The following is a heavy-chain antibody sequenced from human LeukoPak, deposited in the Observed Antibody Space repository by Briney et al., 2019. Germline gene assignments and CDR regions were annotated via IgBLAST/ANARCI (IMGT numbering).Heavy chain of an antibody. CDR1: GFTFSSYW. V-gene: IGHV3-66*01. CDR2: IYSGGST. J-gene: IGHJ1*01. Sequence: PGGSLRLSCAASGFTFSSYWMSWVRQAPGKGLEWVSVIYSGGSTYYADSVKGRFTISRDNSKNTLYLQMNSLRAEDTAVYYCAREWYYDSSGYYEDQHWGQGTLVTVSS. D-gene: IGHD3-22*01. CDR3: AREWYYDSSGYYEDQH.